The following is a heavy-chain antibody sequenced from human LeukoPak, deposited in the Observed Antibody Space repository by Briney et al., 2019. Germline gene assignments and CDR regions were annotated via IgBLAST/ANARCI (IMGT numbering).Heavy chain of an antibody. CDR3: ARGGYNSSWYWFDP. Sequence: ASVKVSCKASGSTFTGYYMYWVRQAPGQGLEWMGWINPDSGGINYAQKFQGRVTMTRDTSISTAYMELSRLTSDDTAVYYCARGGYNSSWYWFDPWGQGTLVTVSS. CDR1: GSTFTGYY. V-gene: IGHV1-2*02. D-gene: IGHD6-13*01. J-gene: IGHJ5*02. CDR2: INPDSGGI.